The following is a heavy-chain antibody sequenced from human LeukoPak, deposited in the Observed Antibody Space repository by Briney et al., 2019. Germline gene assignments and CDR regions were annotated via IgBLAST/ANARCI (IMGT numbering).Heavy chain of an antibody. D-gene: IGHD6-19*01. Sequence: GGSLRLSCAAPGFTFSTYWMYWVRQAPAKGLVWVSRIRTDGSVTGHADSVKGRFTTSRDNANKTLYLQMNGLRAEDTAVYCCESEGQWVGLDYWGQGTVVTVSS. CDR1: GFTFSTYW. CDR2: IRTDGSVT. V-gene: IGHV3-74*01. CDR3: ESEGQWVGLDY. J-gene: IGHJ4*02.